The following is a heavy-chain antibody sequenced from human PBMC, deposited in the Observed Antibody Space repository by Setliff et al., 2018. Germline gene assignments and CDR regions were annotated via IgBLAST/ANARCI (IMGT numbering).Heavy chain of an antibody. V-gene: IGHV4-38-2*02. CDR1: GFSVSSGYY. D-gene: IGHD5-18*01. CDR3: ARVKVDTAWGDGFDV. CDR2: IYFTGNT. Sequence: SETLSLTCTVSGFSVSSGYYWGWVRQPPGKGLEWIGSIYFTGNTYYNPSLKSRVTVSVNTSRNQFSLTLNSVTAGDTAVYYCARVKVDTAWGDGFDVWGQGTLVTVSS. J-gene: IGHJ3*01.